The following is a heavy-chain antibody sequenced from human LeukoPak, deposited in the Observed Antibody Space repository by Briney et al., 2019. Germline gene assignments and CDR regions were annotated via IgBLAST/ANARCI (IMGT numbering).Heavy chain of an antibody. D-gene: IGHD2-2*01. Sequence: ASVKVSCKASGYTFTSYDINWVRQATGQGLEWMGWMNPNSGNTGYAQKFQGRVTMTRNTSISTAYMEPSSLRSEDTAVYYCARDFPRSTSCLGYWGQGTLVTVSS. CDR2: MNPNSGNT. V-gene: IGHV1-8*01. CDR3: ARDFPRSTSCLGY. CDR1: GYTFTSYD. J-gene: IGHJ4*02.